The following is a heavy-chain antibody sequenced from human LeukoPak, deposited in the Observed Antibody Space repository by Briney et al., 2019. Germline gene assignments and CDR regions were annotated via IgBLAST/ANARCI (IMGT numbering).Heavy chain of an antibody. CDR1: GYTFTNYY. J-gene: IGHJ5*02. V-gene: IGHV1-46*01. CDR2: ITPSGDNT. D-gene: IGHD1-26*01. Sequence: GASAKVSCKASGYTFTNYYMHWVRQAPGQGLEWLGLITPSGDNTWYAQKFHRRVTMTRDLSTSTDYLELSSLIYDDTAVYYCARDNSVGDYAWWFDPWGQGTLVTVSS. CDR3: ARDNSVGDYAWWFDP.